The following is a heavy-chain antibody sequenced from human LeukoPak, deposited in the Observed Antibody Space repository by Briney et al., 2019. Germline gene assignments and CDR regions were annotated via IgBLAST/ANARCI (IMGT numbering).Heavy chain of an antibody. CDR2: IKSESEGGTI. CDR1: GFTFSDAW. J-gene: IGHJ4*02. Sequence: GGSLRLSCAASGFTFSDAWMSWVRQAPGKGLESVGRIKSESEGGTIDYAAPVKGRFIISRDDSTNKLYLQMNSLKTEDTAVYYCTSGGGTMDFWGQGALVTVSS. V-gene: IGHV3-15*01. D-gene: IGHD2-15*01. CDR3: TSGGGTMDF.